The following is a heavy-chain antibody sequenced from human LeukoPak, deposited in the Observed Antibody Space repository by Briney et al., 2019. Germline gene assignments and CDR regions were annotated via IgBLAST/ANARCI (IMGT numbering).Heavy chain of an antibody. D-gene: IGHD3-22*01. CDR2: IWYDGSNK. J-gene: IGHJ3*02. Sequence: GRSLRLSCAASGFTFSSYGMHWVRQAPGKGLEWVAVIWYDGSNKYYADSVKGRFTISRDNSKNTLYLQMSSLRAEDTAVYYCARPTYYDSAHDAFDIWGQGTMVTVSS. CDR3: ARPTYYDSAHDAFDI. CDR1: GFTFSSYG. V-gene: IGHV3-33*01.